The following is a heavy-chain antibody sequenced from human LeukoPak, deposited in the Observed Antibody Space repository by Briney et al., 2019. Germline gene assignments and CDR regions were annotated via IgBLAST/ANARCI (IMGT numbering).Heavy chain of an antibody. Sequence: PGGSLRLSCAASGFTFSGHWMSWVRQAPGKGLEWVANINQGGSDKYYVDSVKGRFTISRDNANNLLYLQMNSVRGEDTAVYYCTRDRSRAEDDWGQGTLVTVSS. V-gene: IGHV3-7*01. CDR2: INQGGSDK. D-gene: IGHD1-14*01. J-gene: IGHJ4*02. CDR3: TRDRSRAEDD. CDR1: GFTFSGHW.